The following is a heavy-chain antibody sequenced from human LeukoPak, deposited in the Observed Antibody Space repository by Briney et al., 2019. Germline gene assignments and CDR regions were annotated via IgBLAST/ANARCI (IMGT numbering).Heavy chain of an antibody. Sequence: GGSLRLSCAASGFTFSSYAMSWVRQAPGKGLEWVSAISSSSSTIYYADSVKGRFTISRDNAKNSLYLQMNSLRAEDTAVYYCARKPGIAVAGTFDYWGQGTLVTVSS. D-gene: IGHD6-19*01. CDR1: GFTFSSYA. J-gene: IGHJ4*02. CDR3: ARKPGIAVAGTFDY. V-gene: IGHV3-48*01. CDR2: ISSSSSTI.